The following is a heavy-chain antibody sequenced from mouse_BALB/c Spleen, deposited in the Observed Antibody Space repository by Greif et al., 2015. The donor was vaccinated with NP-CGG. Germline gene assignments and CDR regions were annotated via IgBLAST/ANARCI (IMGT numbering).Heavy chain of an antibody. D-gene: IGHD4-1*01. CDR1: GFTFNTYA. CDR3: VRQSEANWDETGDY. J-gene: IGHJ2*01. CDR2: IRSKSNNYAT. Sequence: EVQLVESGGGLVQPKGSLKLSCAASGFTFNTYAMNWVRQAPGKGLEWVARIRSKSNNYATYYADSVKDRFTISRDDSQSMLYLQMNNLKTEDTAMYYCVRQSEANWDETGDYWAQGTTLTVSS. V-gene: IGHV10-1*02.